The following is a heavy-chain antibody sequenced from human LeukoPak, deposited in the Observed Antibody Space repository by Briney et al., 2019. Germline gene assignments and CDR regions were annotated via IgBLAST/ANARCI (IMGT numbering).Heavy chain of an antibody. CDR2: INPNSGGK. CDR1: GYTFTGYY. Sequence: AXVKVSCKPSGYTFTGYYMHWVRQTPGKGLEWMGWINPNSGGKNYAKKLQGRVTMTRDTSNRTAYMEMSRLRYDDTAVYFCARERGRGYSYGEEVFDYWGQGTLVTVSS. CDR3: ARERGRGYSYGEEVFDY. V-gene: IGHV1-2*02. D-gene: IGHD5-18*01. J-gene: IGHJ4*02.